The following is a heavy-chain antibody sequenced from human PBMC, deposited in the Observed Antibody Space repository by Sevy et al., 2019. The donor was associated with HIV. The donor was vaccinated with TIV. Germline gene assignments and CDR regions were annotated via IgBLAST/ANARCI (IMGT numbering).Heavy chain of an antibody. D-gene: IGHD2-8*01. CDR3: ARLNCTSGICYLDY. CDR2: IYPDDSET. V-gene: IGHV5-51*01. J-gene: IGHJ4*02. CDR1: GYSFTRYW. Sequence: GESLKISCKGSGYSFTRYWIAWVRQMPGKGLEWIGFIYPDDSETRYSPSFQGQVTISADKSISTAYLQWSSLRASDSAMYYCARLNCTSGICYLDYWGQGNLVTVSS.